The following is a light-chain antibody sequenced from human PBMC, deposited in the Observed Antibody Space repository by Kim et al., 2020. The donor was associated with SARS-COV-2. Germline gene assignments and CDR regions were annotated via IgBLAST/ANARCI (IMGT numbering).Light chain of an antibody. J-gene: IGKJ2*03. CDR1: QSVSSN. V-gene: IGKV3-15*01. CDR2: GAS. CDR3: QQYNNWPPWYS. Sequence: SPGERATLSCRASQSVSSNLAWYQQKPGQAPRLLIYGASTRATGIPARFSGSGSGTEFTLTISSLQSEDFAVYYCQQYNNWPPWYSFGQGTKLEI.